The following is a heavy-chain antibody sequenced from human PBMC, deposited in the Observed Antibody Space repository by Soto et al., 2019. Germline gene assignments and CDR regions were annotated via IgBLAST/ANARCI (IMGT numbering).Heavy chain of an antibody. Sequence: GESLKISCKGSGYSFTSYWISWVRQMPGKGLEWMGRIDPSDSYTNYSPSFQGHVTISAEKSISTAYLQWSSLKASDTAMYYCARFHCSSTSCSPGNYYYGMDVWGQGTTVTSP. CDR1: GYSFTSYW. CDR2: IDPSDSYT. J-gene: IGHJ6*02. V-gene: IGHV5-10-1*01. D-gene: IGHD2-2*01. CDR3: ARFHCSSTSCSPGNYYYGMDV.